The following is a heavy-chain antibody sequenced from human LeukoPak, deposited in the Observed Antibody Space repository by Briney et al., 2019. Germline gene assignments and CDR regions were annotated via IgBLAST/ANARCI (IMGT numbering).Heavy chain of an antibody. CDR3: ERDLGYSGFDWAP. J-gene: IGHJ5*02. D-gene: IGHD5-12*01. Sequence: SETVSLTCAVYGGSFSGYYWSWIRDPRGKGREGIGETNHSGRTNFNPSLKGRVTISEDKSKNQFSLKLSSVTAADAAVYYCERDLGYSGFDWAPWGQGTLVTVPS. V-gene: IGHV4-34*01. CDR1: GGSFSGYY. CDR2: TNHSGRT.